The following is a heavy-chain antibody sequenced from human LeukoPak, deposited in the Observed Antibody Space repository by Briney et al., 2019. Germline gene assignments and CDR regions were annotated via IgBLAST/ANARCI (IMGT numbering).Heavy chain of an antibody. J-gene: IGHJ4*02. V-gene: IGHV3-9*01. CDR3: ARDLIYEGTFDY. Sequence: GRSLRLSCAASGFTFDDYAMHWVRQAPGKGLEWVSGISWNSGSIGYADSVKGRFTISRDNAKNSLYLQMNSLRAEDTAVYYCARDLIYEGTFDYWGQGTLVTVSS. D-gene: IGHD3-16*01. CDR1: GFTFDDYA. CDR2: ISWNSGSI.